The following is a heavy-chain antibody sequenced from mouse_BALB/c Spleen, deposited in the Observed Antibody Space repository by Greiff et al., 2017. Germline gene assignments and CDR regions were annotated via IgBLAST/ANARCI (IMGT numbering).Heavy chain of an antibody. CDR2: IDTSDSYT. CDR3: ARENRTTGFAY. CDR1: GYTFTDYW. V-gene: IGHV1-69*01. J-gene: IGHJ3*01. Sequence: VQLQQPGAELVMPGASVKMSCKASGYTFTDYWMHWVKQRPGQGLEWIGAIDTSDSYTSYNQKFKGKATLTVDESSSTAYMQLSSLTSEDSAVYYCARENRTTGFAYWGQGTLVTVSA. D-gene: IGHD2-12*01.